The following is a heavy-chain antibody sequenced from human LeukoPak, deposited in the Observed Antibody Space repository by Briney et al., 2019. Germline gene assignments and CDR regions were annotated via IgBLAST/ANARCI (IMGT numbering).Heavy chain of an antibody. CDR2: ITRNGGST. CDR1: GFTFDHYT. Sequence: PGGSLRLSCAASGFTFDHYTMHWVRQAPGKGLEWVSLITRNGGSTFYSDSVKGRFTISRDNSRNFLFLRMSSLTTDDTAFYYCANEAHQYFEHWGQGTLVIVAS. CDR3: ANEAHQYFEH. V-gene: IGHV3-43*01. J-gene: IGHJ1*01.